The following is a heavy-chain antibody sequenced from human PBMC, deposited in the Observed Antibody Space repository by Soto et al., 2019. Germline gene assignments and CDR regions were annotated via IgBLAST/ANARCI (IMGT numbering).Heavy chain of an antibody. CDR1: GFTFISYA. CDR3: AKDVAIYDFWSPYQWRNEGYDI. CDR2: ISGSGGST. Sequence: VDSLRLSCAASGFTFISYAMSWVRQAPGKGLEWVSAISGSGGSTYYADSVKGRFTISRDNSKNTLYLQMNSMRAEDTAVYYCAKDVAIYDFWSPYQWRNEGYDIRGQGTRVSVS. V-gene: IGHV3-23*01. J-gene: IGHJ3*02. D-gene: IGHD3-3*01.